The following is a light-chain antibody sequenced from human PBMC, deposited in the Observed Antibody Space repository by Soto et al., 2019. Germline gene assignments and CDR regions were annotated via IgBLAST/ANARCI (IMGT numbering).Light chain of an antibody. CDR3: SSYTDSSNYV. J-gene: IGLJ1*01. V-gene: IGLV2-14*01. CDR1: SIDLAIYNY. CDR2: QVT. Sequence: QSVLTQPASVSGSPGQSITISCTVTSIDLAIYNYVSWYQQQPGKAPKLMIYQVTNRPSGVSNRFSGSRSGNTASLTISGLQAEDEADYYCSSYTDSSNYVFGTGTKVTVL.